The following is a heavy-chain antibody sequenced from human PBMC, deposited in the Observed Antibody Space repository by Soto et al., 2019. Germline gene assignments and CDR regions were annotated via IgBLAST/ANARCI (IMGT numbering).Heavy chain of an antibody. CDR2: IYYSGST. D-gene: IGHD2-2*01. V-gene: IGHV4-59*01. CDR1: GGSISSYY. Sequence: QVQLQESGPGLVKPSETLSLTCTVSGGSISSYYWSWIRQPPGKGLEWIGYIYYSGSTNYNPSLKSRVTISVDTSKNQFSLTLSSVPAADTAVYYCARSLPPRYCRSTSCLHFWFDPWGQGTLVTVSS. J-gene: IGHJ5*02. CDR3: ARSLPPRYCRSTSCLHFWFDP.